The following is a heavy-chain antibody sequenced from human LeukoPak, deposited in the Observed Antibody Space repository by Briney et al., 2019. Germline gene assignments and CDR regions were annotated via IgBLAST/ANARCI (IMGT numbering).Heavy chain of an antibody. Sequence: GGSLRLSCAASGFTVSSNYMSWVSQAPGKGLEWVSVIYSGGSTYYADSVKGRFTISRDNAKNTLYLQMNSLRAEDTAVYYCARGSYRSFDYWVQGTLVTVSS. J-gene: IGHJ4*02. V-gene: IGHV3-66*01. CDR2: IYSGGST. CDR1: GFTVSSNY. CDR3: ARGSYRSFDY. D-gene: IGHD4-11*01.